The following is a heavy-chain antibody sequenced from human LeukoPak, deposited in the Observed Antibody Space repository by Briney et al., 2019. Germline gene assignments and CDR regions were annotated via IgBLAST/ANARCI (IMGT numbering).Heavy chain of an antibody. Sequence: SETLSLTCTVSGGSNSSSSYYWGWIRRPPGKGLEWIGSIYHSGSTYYNPSLKSRVTISVDTSKNQFSLKLSSVTAADTAVYYCARVRGYSYGSTFDYWGQGTLVTVSS. D-gene: IGHD5-18*01. J-gene: IGHJ4*02. CDR3: ARVRGYSYGSTFDY. V-gene: IGHV4-39*07. CDR1: GGSNSSSSYY. CDR2: IYHSGST.